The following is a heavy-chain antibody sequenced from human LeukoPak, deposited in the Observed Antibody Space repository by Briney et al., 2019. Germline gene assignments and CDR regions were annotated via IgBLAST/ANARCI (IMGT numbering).Heavy chain of an antibody. CDR1: GFTFSSYS. V-gene: IGHV3-21*01. D-gene: IGHD3-22*01. CDR2: ISSSSSYI. CDR3: ARDLAGKPYYYDSSGYPVSFDI. J-gene: IGHJ3*02. Sequence: KPGGSLRLSCAASGFTFSSYSMNWVRQAPGKGLEWVSSISSSSSYIYYADSVKGRFTISRDNAKNSLYLQMNSLRAEDTAVYYCARDLAGKPYYYDSSGYPVSFDIWGQGTMVTVSS.